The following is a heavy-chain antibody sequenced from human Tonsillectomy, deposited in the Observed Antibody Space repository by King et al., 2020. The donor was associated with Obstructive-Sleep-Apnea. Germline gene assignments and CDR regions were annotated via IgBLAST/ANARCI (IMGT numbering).Heavy chain of an antibody. D-gene: IGHD5-24*01. CDR1: GYTFSDYY. CDR2: IKSNNGGT. J-gene: IGHJ2*01. V-gene: IGHV1-2*02. Sequence: VQLVESGAEVKKPGASVKVSCTASGYTFSDYYVDWVRQAPGQGLEWMGWIKSNNGGTNYAQKFQGRVTMTRDTSISTAYMELSRLTSDDTAVYYCARVEGSRGLTWYFDLCGRGTLVTVSS. CDR3: ARVEGSRGLTWYFDL.